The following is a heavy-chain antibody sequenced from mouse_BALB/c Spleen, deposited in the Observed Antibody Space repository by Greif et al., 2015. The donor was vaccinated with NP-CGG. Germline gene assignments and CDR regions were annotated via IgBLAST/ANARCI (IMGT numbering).Heavy chain of an antibody. J-gene: IGHJ4*01. CDR2: IFPSSSDT. D-gene: IGHD6-1*01. V-gene: IGHV1S126*01. CDR1: GCTFTTYS. CDR3: ARGDSPSYAMDY. Sequence: VQLQQSGAELVRPGGSVKLSFKGSGCTFTTYSVNWVEQRPGQSLEWIGNIFPSSSDTSYNQKFKDKATLTVDKSSSTAYMQLSSPTSEDSAVYYCARGDSPSYAMDYWGQGTSVTVSS.